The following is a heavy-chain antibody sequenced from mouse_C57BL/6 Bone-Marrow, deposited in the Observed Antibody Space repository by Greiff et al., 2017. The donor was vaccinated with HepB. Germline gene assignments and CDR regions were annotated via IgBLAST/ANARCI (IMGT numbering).Heavy chain of an antibody. Sequence: EVKLEESGAELVRPGSSVKMSCKTSGYTFTSYGINWVKQRPGQGLEWIGYIYIGNGYTEYNVKFKGKATLTSDTSSSTAYMQLSSLTSEDSAIYFCASEFIGYFDVWGTGTTVTVSS. CDR1: GYTFTSYG. V-gene: IGHV1-58*01. CDR2: IYIGNGYT. CDR3: ASEFIGYFDV. J-gene: IGHJ1*03. D-gene: IGHD1-1*01.